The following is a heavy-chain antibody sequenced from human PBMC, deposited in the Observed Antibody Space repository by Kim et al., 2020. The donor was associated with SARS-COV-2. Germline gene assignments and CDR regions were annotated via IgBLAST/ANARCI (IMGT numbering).Heavy chain of an antibody. CDR2: ISDSGGP. CDR3: ARDGGRDSWLHPDWFDP. Sequence: SETLSLTCTVSGVSISQYYWSWIRQSPGKGLEWIGYISDSGGPNYSPSLDTRFSISMEKCTNQVSLKVRSVTPEDSAVYFCARDGGRDSWLHPDWFDPWGQGLLVTVAA. CDR1: GVSISQYY. D-gene: IGHD2-21*02. V-gene: IGHV4-4*08. J-gene: IGHJ5*02.